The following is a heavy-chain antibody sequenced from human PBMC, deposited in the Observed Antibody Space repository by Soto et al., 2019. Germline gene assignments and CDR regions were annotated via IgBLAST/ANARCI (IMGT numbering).Heavy chain of an antibody. J-gene: IGHJ4*02. CDR2: VHYSGST. Sequence: SETLSLTCTVSGGAISSYYWSWIRQSPGKGLEWIGYVHYSGSTNYNPSLKSRVTMSVDRSRNQLSLKLSSVTAADTAVYYCARSIDSSGYYFSICWGQGTLVTVSS. CDR3: ARSIDSSGYYFSIC. V-gene: IGHV4-59*01. CDR1: GGAISSYY. D-gene: IGHD3-22*01.